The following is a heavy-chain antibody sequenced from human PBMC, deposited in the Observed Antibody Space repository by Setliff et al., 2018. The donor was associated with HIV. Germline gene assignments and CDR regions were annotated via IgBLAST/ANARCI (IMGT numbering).Heavy chain of an antibody. J-gene: IGHJ4*02. CDR1: GGSVSSGSYY. Sequence: PSETLSLTCTVSGGSVSSGSYYWSWIRQPAGKGLEWIGRIYSTGSTNYNPSLKSRVTISVDTSKNQFSLKLTSVTAADTALYYCASGRGAKGGYDYFGSWGQGTLVTVSS. CDR2: IYSTGST. V-gene: IGHV4-61*10. D-gene: IGHD5-12*01. CDR3: ASGRGAKGGYDYFGS.